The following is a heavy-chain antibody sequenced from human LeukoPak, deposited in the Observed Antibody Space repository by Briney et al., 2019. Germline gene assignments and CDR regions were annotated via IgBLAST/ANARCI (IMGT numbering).Heavy chain of an antibody. CDR3: VRRGGSGWHWYFDL. CDR1: GFTFNSNE. V-gene: IGHV3-48*03. J-gene: IGHJ2*01. D-gene: IGHD6-19*01. CDR2: ITSGSSV. Sequence: GRSLRLSCAASGFTFNSNEMNWVRQAPGKGLEWVSLITSGSSVSYADSVKDRFTISRDNAKNSLYVQMNSLRAEDTAVYYCVRRGGSGWHWYFDLWGRGTLVTVSS.